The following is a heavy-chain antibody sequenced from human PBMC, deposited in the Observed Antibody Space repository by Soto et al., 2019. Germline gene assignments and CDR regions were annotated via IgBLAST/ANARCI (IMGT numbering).Heavy chain of an antibody. Sequence: ASVKVSCKASGYTFTSYYMHWVRQAPGQGLEWMGIINPSGGSTSYAQKFQGRVTMTRDTSTSTVYMELSSLRSEDTVVYYCAREARVGATFFYYGMDVWGQGTTVTVSS. V-gene: IGHV1-46*01. CDR1: GYTFTSYY. D-gene: IGHD1-26*01. J-gene: IGHJ6*02. CDR2: INPSGGST. CDR3: AREARVGATFFYYGMDV.